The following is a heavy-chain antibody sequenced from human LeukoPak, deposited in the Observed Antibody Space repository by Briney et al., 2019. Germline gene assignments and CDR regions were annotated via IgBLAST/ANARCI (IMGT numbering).Heavy chain of an antibody. CDR1: VGSFSSYA. J-gene: IGHJ4*02. V-gene: IGHV1-69*06. Sequence: SVKVSCKASVGSFSSYAINWVRQAPGQGLDWMGRIIPIFGSANYAQKFQGRVTITADKSTRTAYMELSSLRSEDTALYYCAKGSRLREGGSYRFWGQGTLVTVSS. CDR2: IIPIFGSA. CDR3: AKGSRLREGGSYRF. D-gene: IGHD3-16*02.